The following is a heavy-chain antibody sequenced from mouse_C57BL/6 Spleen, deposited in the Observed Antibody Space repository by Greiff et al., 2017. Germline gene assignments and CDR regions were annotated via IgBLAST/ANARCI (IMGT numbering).Heavy chain of an antibody. CDR2: ISSGSSTI. D-gene: IGHD2-4*01. Sequence: EVMLVESGGGLVKPGGSLKLSCAASGFTFSDYGMHWVRQAPEKGLEWVAYISSGSSTIYYADTVKGRFTISRDNAKNTLFLQMTSLRSEDTAMYYCALIYYDYDEAFDYWGQGTTLTVSS. J-gene: IGHJ2*01. CDR3: ALIYYDYDEAFDY. V-gene: IGHV5-17*01. CDR1: GFTFSDYG.